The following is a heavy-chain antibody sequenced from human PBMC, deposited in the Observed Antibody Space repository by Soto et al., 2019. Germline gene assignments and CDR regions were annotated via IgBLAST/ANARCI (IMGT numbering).Heavy chain of an antibody. Sequence: PWGSLRLSCAASGFTFSDYWMHWVRQAPGKGLVWVSYISSSSSTINYADSVKGRFTISRDNAKNSLYLQMNSLRDEDTAVYYCARDVADQLWFPNWGQGTLVTVSS. CDR2: ISSSSSTI. J-gene: IGHJ4*02. D-gene: IGHD5-18*01. CDR1: GFTFSDYW. V-gene: IGHV3-48*02. CDR3: ARDVADQLWFPN.